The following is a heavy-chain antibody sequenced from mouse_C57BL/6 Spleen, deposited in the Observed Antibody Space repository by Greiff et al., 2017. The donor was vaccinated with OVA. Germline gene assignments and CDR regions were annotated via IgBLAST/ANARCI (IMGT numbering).Heavy chain of an antibody. Sequence: VQLQQPGAELVMPGASVKLSCKASGYTFTSYWMHWVKQRPGQGLEWIGEIDPSDSDTNYNPKFKGKATLTVDKSSSTAYMQLSSVTSEDSAVYYCARSAGDFDVWGTGTTVTVAS. CDR3: ARSAGDFDV. CDR2: IDPSDSDT. J-gene: IGHJ1*03. V-gene: IGHV1-69*01. CDR1: GYTFTSYW.